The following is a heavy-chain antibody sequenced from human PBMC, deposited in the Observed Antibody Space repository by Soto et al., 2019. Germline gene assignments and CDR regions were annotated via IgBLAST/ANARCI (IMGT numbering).Heavy chain of an antibody. CDR2: IDPSDSQT. CDR3: ARQYYNFWSGSYSGSSYFDF. Sequence: PGESLKISCNGSGYSFAGYWITWVRQKPGKGLEWMGRIDPSDSQTYYSPSFRGHVTISVTKSITTVFLQWSSLRASDTAMYYCARQYYNFWSGSYSGSSYFDFWGRGTLVTVSS. D-gene: IGHD3-3*01. J-gene: IGHJ2*01. V-gene: IGHV5-10-1*01. CDR1: GYSFAGYW.